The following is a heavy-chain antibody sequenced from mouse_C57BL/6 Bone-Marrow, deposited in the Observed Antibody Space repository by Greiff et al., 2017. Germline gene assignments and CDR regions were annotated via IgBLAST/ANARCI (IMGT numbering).Heavy chain of an antibody. CDR2: FHPNSGST. D-gene: IGHD3-2*02. Sequence: VQLQQPGAELVKPGASVKLSCKASGYTFTSYWMHWVKQRPGQGLEWIGMFHPNSGSTNYNEKFKSKATLTVAKSSSTAYMLLSSLTSEDSAVYYCASGSSGCVCAYWGQGTLVTVSA. V-gene: IGHV1-64*01. CDR1: GYTFTSYW. J-gene: IGHJ3*01. CDR3: ASGSSGCVCAY.